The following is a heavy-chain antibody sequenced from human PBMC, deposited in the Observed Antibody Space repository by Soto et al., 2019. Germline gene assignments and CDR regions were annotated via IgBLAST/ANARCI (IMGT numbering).Heavy chain of an antibody. CDR1: GYTFTSYD. J-gene: IGHJ6*03. CDR3: ARGIRRLTMVWNNYYYYMDV. D-gene: IGHD3-10*01. V-gene: IGHV1-8*01. Sequence: ASVKVSCKASGYTFTSYDINWVRQATGQGLEWMGWMNPNSGNTGYAQKFQGRVTMTRNTSISTAYMELSSLRSEDTAVYYCARGIRRLTMVWNNYYYYMDVWGKGTTVTVSS. CDR2: MNPNSGNT.